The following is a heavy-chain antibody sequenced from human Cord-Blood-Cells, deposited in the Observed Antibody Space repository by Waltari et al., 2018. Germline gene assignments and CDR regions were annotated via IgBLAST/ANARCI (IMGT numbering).Heavy chain of an antibody. CDR2: ISGSGGST. CDR1: GFTFRSYA. D-gene: IGHD3-10*01. J-gene: IGHJ4*02. CDR3: AKGAYRGSYYKVDY. V-gene: IGHV3-23*01. Sequence: EVQLLVSGGGLVQPGGSLRFSCAASGFTFRSYAMRWVRQAPGKGLGWVSAISGSGGSTYYADSVKGRFTISRDNSKNTLYLQMNSLRAEDTAVYYCAKGAYRGSYYKVDYWGQVTLVTVSS.